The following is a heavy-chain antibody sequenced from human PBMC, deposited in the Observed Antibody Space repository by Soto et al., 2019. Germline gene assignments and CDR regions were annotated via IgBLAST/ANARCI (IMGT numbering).Heavy chain of an antibody. D-gene: IGHD1-26*01. J-gene: IGHJ4*02. CDR3: ARNIVGATTGGGFDY. CDR1: GGSISSSNW. Sequence: QVQLQESGPGLVKPSGTLSLTCAVSGGSISSSNWWSWVRQPPGKGLEWIGEIYHSGSTNYNPSPKSRVTISVDKSKNQFSLKLSPVTAADTAVYYCARNIVGATTGGGFDYWGQGTLVTVSS. V-gene: IGHV4-4*02. CDR2: IYHSGST.